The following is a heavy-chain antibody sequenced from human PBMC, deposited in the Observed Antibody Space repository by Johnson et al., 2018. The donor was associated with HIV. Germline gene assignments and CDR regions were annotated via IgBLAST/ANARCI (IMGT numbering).Heavy chain of an antibody. Sequence: VQLVESGGGLVKPGGYLRLSCAASGFTFSDYYMSWIRQAPGKGLEWVAVIWYDGSNKYYADSVKGRFTISRDNSKNTLYLQMNSLRAEDTAVYYCARRGNYLADAFDIWGQGTMVTVSS. CDR2: IWYDGSNK. CDR3: ARRGNYLADAFDI. D-gene: IGHD1-7*01. CDR1: GFTFSDYY. V-gene: IGHV3-33*08. J-gene: IGHJ3*02.